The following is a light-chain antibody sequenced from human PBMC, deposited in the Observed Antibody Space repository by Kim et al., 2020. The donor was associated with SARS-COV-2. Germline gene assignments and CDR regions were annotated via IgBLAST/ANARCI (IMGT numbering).Light chain of an antibody. CDR1: SLRSYY. CDR2: DKN. CDR3: NSRDSSGNVV. V-gene: IGLV3-19*01. J-gene: IGLJ2*01. Sequence: VALGKTASITSRGDSLRSYYASWYQQKPGQAPVLVIYDKNNRPSGVPDRFSGSSSGNTASLTITGAQAEDEADYYCNSRDSSGNVVFGGGTQLTVL.